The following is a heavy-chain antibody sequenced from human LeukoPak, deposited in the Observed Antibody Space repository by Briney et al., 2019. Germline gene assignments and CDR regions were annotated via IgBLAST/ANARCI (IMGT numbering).Heavy chain of an antibody. Sequence: ASVKVSCKVSGYTLTELSMHWVRQAPGKGLEWMGGFDPEDGETIYAQKFQGRVTITADESTSTAYMELSSLRSEDAAVYYCARLTTHYYYYYMDVWGKGTTVTISS. CDR1: GYTLTELS. CDR2: FDPEDGET. J-gene: IGHJ6*03. D-gene: IGHD1-14*01. CDR3: ARLTTHYYYYYMDV. V-gene: IGHV1-24*01.